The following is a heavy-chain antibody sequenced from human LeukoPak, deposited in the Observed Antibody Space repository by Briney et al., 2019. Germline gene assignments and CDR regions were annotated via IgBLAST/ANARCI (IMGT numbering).Heavy chain of an antibody. V-gene: IGHV3-20*04. J-gene: IGHJ4*02. D-gene: IGHD3-22*01. CDR3: ARSSRAVVITRYFDY. CDR2: INWNGGST. CDR1: GFTFDDYG. Sequence: PGGSLRLSCAASGFTFDDYGMSWVRQAPGKGLEWVSGINWNGGSTGYADSVKGRFTISRDNAKNSLYLQMNSLRAEDTALYYCARSSRAVVITRYFDYWGQGTLVTVSS.